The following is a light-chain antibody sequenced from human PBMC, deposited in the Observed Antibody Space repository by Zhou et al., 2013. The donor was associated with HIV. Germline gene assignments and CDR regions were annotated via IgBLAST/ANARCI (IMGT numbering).Light chain of an antibody. CDR3: QQYNSYWT. CDR2: KAS. CDR1: QSISSW. Sequence: DIQMTQSPSTLSASEGDRVTITCRASQSISSWLAWYQQKPGEAPKLLIYKASSLESGVPSRFSGSGSGTEFTLTISSLQPDDFATYYCQQYNSYWTFGQGTKVEIK. J-gene: IGKJ1*01. V-gene: IGKV1-5*03.